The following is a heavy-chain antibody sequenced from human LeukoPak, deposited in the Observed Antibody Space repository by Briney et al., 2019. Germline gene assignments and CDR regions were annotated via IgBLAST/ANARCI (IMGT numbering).Heavy chain of an antibody. J-gene: IGHJ4*02. V-gene: IGHV3-23*01. CDR1: GFIFSNYA. D-gene: IGHD2-2*01. CDR3: AKQVPAAMGYYFDY. CDR2: IVASGGAT. Sequence: PGGSLRLSCAASGFIFSNYAMSWVRQAPGKGLEWVSGIVASGGATYYADSVKGRFTIPRDNSKNTLYLQMNTLRADDTAVYYCAKQVPAAMGYYFDYWGQGTLVTVSS.